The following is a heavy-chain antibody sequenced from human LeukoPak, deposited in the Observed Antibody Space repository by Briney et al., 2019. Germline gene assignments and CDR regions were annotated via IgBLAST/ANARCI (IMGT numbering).Heavy chain of an antibody. CDR2: ISIDGSYT. Sequence: GGSLRLSCAASGFGFSDYWMHWVRQVPGRGPVWVSHISIDGSYTNYADSVKGRFTISRDNAKNTLYLEMNSLGVEDTAVYYCVKDRYFYDCGSKANWGQGTLVIVSS. J-gene: IGHJ4*02. CDR3: VKDRYFYDCGSKAN. V-gene: IGHV3-74*01. D-gene: IGHD2-2*01. CDR1: GFGFSDYW.